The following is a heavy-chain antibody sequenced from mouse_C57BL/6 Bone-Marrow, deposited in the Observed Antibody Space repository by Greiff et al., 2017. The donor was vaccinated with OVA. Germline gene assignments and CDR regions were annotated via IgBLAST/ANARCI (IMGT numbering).Heavy chain of an antibody. CDR2: IDPSDSDT. J-gene: IGHJ3*01. CDR3: ASYSNFFAY. Sequence: QVQLQQSGAELVMPGASVKLSCKASGYTFTSYWMHWVKQRPGQGLEWIGEIDPSDSDTNYNQKFKGKSTLTVDKSSSTAYMQLSSLTSEDSAVYYCASYSNFFAYWGQGTLVTVSA. D-gene: IGHD2-5*01. V-gene: IGHV1-69*01. CDR1: GYTFTSYW.